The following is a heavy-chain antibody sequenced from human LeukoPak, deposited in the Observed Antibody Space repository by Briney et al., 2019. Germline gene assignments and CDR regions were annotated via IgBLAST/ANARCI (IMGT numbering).Heavy chain of an antibody. CDR2: IKEDGSEK. V-gene: IGHV3-7*01. Sequence: PGGSLRLSCAASGFTFGSYWMSWVRQAPGKGLEWVANIKEDGSEKNYVDSVKGRFTISRDNAKNSLYLQMNSLRAEDTAVYYCARDRVRGSYNYWGQGTLVTVSS. J-gene: IGHJ4*02. CDR3: ARDRVRGSYNY. CDR1: GFTFGSYW. D-gene: IGHD1-26*01.